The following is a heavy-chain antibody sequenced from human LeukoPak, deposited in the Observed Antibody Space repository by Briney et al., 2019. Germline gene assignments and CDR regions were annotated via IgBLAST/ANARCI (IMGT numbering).Heavy chain of an antibody. V-gene: IGHV3-30*02. J-gene: IGHJ5*02. Sequence: GGSLRLSCAASVITFSTFGMHWVRQAPGQGLEWVAFIWYDGSNTYYADSVKGRFTISRDNSMNTLYLQMNSLRVEDTAVYYCARDGTQTAGPFDPWGQGTLVTVSS. D-gene: IGHD1/OR15-1a*01. CDR2: IWYDGSNT. CDR3: ARDGTQTAGPFDP. CDR1: VITFSTFG.